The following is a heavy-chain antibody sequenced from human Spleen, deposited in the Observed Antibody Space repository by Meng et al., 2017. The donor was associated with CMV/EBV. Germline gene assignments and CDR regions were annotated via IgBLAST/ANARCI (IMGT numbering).Heavy chain of an antibody. CDR3: AKSITMIVVVRGYFDY. J-gene: IGHJ4*02. V-gene: IGHV3-30-3*01. CDR2: ISYDGSNK. D-gene: IGHD3-22*01. Sequence: GESLKISCAASGFTFSSYAMHWVRQAPGKGLEWVAVISYDGSNKYYADSVKGRFTISRDNSKNTLYLQMNSLRAEDTAVYYCAKSITMIVVVRGYFDYWGQGTLVTVSS. CDR1: GFTFSSYA.